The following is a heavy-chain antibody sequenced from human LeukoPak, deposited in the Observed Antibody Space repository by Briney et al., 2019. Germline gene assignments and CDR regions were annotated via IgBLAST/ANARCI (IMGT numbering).Heavy chain of an antibody. Sequence: GASVKVSCKASGYTFTSYGISWVRPAPGQGLEWMGWISAYNGNTNYAQKLQGRVTMTTDTSTSTAYMELRSLRADDTAVYYCARSGGTGNYWYFDLWGRGTLVTVSS. V-gene: IGHV1-18*01. J-gene: IGHJ2*01. CDR1: GYTFTSYG. CDR3: ARSGGTGNYWYFDL. CDR2: ISAYNGNT. D-gene: IGHD1-26*01.